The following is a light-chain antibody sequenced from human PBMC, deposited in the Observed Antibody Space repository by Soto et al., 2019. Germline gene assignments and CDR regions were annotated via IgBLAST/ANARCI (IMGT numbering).Light chain of an antibody. CDR3: QHCNNWPIT. CDR2: GAS. Sequence: DIVMTQTPLSLPVTPGEPASISCGSSQSLLHVSGYNYLDWYLQKPGQAPRLLIYGASTRATGFPARFSGSGSGTEFTLTISSLQSEDFAVYYCQHCNNWPITFGQGTRLEIK. J-gene: IGKJ5*01. CDR1: QSLLHVSGYNY. V-gene: IGKV2-28*01.